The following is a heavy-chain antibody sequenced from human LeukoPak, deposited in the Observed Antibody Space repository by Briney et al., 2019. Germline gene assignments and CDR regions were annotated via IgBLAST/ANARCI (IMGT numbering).Heavy chain of an antibody. CDR3: ARTHYDSSGYYNPSDAFDI. CDR2: INPNSGCT. Sequence: ASVKVSCKASGYTFTGYYMHWVRQAPGQGLEWMGWINPNSGCTNYAQKFQGKVTMTRDTSISTAYMELSRLRSDDTAVYYCARTHYDSSGYYNPSDAFDIWGQGTMVSASS. CDR1: GYTFTGYY. J-gene: IGHJ3*02. D-gene: IGHD3-22*01. V-gene: IGHV1-2*02.